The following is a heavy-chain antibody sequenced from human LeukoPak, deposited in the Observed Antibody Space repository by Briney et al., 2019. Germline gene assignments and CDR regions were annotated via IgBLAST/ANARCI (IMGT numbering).Heavy chain of an antibody. D-gene: IGHD5-18*01. V-gene: IGHV4-59*01. CDR1: GGSISSYY. Sequence: SETLSLTCTVSGGSISSYYWSWVRQPPGKGLEWIGYIYYSGSTNYNPSLKSRVTISVDTSKNQFSLKLSSVTAADTAVYYCAREGYSYGHDYWGQGTLVTVSS. CDR3: AREGYSYGHDY. J-gene: IGHJ4*02. CDR2: IYYSGST.